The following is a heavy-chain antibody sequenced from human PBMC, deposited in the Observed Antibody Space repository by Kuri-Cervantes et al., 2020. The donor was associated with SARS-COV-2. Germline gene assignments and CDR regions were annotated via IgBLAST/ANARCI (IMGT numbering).Heavy chain of an antibody. D-gene: IGHD1-14*01. CDR3: ARDHRGKNWNHRTFWYFDL. Sequence: SETLSLTCAVSGYSISSGYYWSWIRQPAGKGLEWIGRIYTSGSTNYNPSLKSRVTMSVDTSKNQFSLKLSSVTAADTAVYYCARDHRGKNWNHRTFWYFDLWGRGTLVTVSS. CDR2: IYTSGST. J-gene: IGHJ2*01. V-gene: IGHV4-4*07. CDR1: GYSISSGYY.